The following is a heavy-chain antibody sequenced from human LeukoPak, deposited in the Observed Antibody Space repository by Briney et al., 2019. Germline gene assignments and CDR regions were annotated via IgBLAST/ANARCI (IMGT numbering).Heavy chain of an antibody. CDR3: ARHEGSGSYYSY. D-gene: IGHD1-26*01. Sequence: PGESLKISCKGSGYSFTTYWIAWVRQMPGRGLEWMGIISPDDSEIRYSPSFRGQVTISADKSTSTAYLKWSRLKASDTAIYYCARHEGSGSYYSYWGQGTLVTVSS. J-gene: IGHJ4*02. V-gene: IGHV5-51*01. CDR2: ISPDDSEI. CDR1: GYSFTTYW.